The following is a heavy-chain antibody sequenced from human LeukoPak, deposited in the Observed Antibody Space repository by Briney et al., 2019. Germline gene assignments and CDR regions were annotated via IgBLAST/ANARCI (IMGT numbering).Heavy chain of an antibody. CDR3: AKLAYCGGDCEDDAFDT. J-gene: IGHJ3*02. CDR2: ISGSGGST. V-gene: IGHV3-23*01. CDR1: GFTFSSYA. Sequence: GGSLRLSCAASGFTFSSYAMSWVRQAPGKGLEWVSAISGSGGSTYYADSVKGRFTISRDNSKNTLYLQMNSLRAEDTAVYYCAKLAYCGGDCEDDAFDTWGQGTMVTVSS. D-gene: IGHD2-21*01.